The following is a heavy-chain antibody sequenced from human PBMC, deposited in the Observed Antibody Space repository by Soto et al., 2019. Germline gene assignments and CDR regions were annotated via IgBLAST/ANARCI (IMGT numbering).Heavy chain of an antibody. CDR1: GGSISSGGYY. Sequence: SETLSLTCTVSGGSISSGGYYWSWIRQHPGKGLEWIGYIYYSGSTYYNPSLKSRVTISVDTSKNQFSLKLSSVTAADTAVYYCARADSSSWTYAFDIWGQGTMVTVSS. D-gene: IGHD6-13*01. J-gene: IGHJ3*02. V-gene: IGHV4-31*03. CDR3: ARADSSSWTYAFDI. CDR2: IYYSGST.